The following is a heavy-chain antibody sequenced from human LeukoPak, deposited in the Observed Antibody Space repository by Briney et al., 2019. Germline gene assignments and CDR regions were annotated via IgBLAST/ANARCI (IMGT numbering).Heavy chain of an antibody. D-gene: IGHD2-21*01. V-gene: IGHV1-2*02. CDR2: INPNSGGT. CDR3: AKRGGALSH. J-gene: IGHJ4*02. CDR1: GYTFTGYY. Sequence: GASVKVSCKASGYTFTGYYMHWVRQAPGQGLEWMGWINPNSGGTKSAPKFQGRVAMTRVTSINTAYMEVSGLTPDDTAIYYCAKRGGALSHWGQGTPVTVSS.